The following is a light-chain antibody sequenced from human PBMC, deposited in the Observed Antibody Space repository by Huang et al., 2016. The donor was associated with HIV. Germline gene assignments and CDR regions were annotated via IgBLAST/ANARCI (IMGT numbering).Light chain of an antibody. J-gene: IGKJ4*01. V-gene: IGKV3-15*01. CDR2: GAS. CDR3: QQYNNWPPLT. CDR1: QSVSSN. Sequence: EIVMTQSPATLSVSPGERATLSCRASQSVSSNLAWYQQKPGQAPRLLIYGASTRATGIPARCSGSGSGTEFTLTISSLQSEDFAVYYCQQYNNWPPLTFGGGTKVGIK.